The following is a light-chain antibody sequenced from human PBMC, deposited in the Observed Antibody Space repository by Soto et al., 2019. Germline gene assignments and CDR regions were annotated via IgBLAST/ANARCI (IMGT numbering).Light chain of an antibody. V-gene: IGLV1-44*01. CDR3: AAWADSLNGQV. CDR1: SSNIGSNT. CDR2: SNN. Sequence: HSVLTQPRSASGTPGQRVTISCSRSSSNIGSNTVNWYQQLPGTAPKLLIYSNNQRPSGVPDRFSGSKSGTSASLAISGLQSGDEADYYCAAWADSLNGQVFGTGTKVTVL. J-gene: IGLJ1*01.